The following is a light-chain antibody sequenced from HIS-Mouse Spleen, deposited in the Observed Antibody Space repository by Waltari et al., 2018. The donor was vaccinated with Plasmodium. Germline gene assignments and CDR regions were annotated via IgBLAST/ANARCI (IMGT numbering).Light chain of an antibody. J-gene: IGLJ3*02. CDR3: MIWPSNASGV. CDR2: YYSDSDK. CDR1: SAINVRSYT. V-gene: IGLV5-37*01. Sequence: QPVLTQPPSSSASPGESARLTCTLPSAINVRSYTIYWYHQKPGSPPRYLLYYYSDSDKGQGSGFPSRFSGSKDASANTGILLISGLQSEDEADYYCMIWPSNASGVFGGGTKLTVL.